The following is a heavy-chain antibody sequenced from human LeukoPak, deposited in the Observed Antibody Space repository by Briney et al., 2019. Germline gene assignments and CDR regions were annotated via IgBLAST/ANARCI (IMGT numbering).Heavy chain of an antibody. Sequence: GASVKVSCKASGYTFTSYGISWVRQAPGQGLEWMGWISAYNGNTNYAQKLQGRVTMTTDTSTSTAYMELSSLRSEDTAVYYCARGGVNDFWSGYSTITYFDYWGQGTLVTVSS. CDR2: ISAYNGNT. CDR1: GYTFTSYG. J-gene: IGHJ4*02. D-gene: IGHD3-3*01. CDR3: ARGGVNDFWSGYSTITYFDY. V-gene: IGHV1-18*01.